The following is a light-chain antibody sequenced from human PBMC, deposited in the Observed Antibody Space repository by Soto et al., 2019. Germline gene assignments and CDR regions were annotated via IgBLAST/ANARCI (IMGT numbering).Light chain of an antibody. CDR1: QSVSSSY. V-gene: IGKV3-20*01. CDR2: GAS. Sequence: EIVLTQSPGTLSLSPGERATLSCRASQSVSSSYLAWYQQKPGQAPRLLIYGASGRATGIPDRFSGSGSGTDVTLTISRLEPEDFAVYYCHRYGSSPPVTFGQGTKVEIK. CDR3: HRYGSSPPVT. J-gene: IGKJ1*01.